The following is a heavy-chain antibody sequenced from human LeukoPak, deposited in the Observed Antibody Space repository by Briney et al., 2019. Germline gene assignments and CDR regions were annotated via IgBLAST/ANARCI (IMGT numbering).Heavy chain of an antibody. CDR2: IYSGGST. CDR1: GFTVSYNY. Sequence: GGSLRLSCAASGFTVSYNYMTWVRQAPGKGLDWVSVIYSGGSTYYADSVKGRFTISRDNSKNTLYLQMNSLRAEDTAVYYCAASRYSSGWGPNAFDIWGQGTMVTVSS. J-gene: IGHJ3*02. CDR3: AASRYSSGWGPNAFDI. D-gene: IGHD6-19*01. V-gene: IGHV3-53*01.